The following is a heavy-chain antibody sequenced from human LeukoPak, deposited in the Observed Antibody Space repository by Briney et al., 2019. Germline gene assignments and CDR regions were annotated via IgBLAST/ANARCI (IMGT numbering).Heavy chain of an antibody. D-gene: IGHD5-18*01. J-gene: IGHJ4*02. CDR3: AREDVDTAMVFDY. V-gene: IGHV3-66*01. CDR1: GFTVSSNY. Sequence: GGSLRLSCAAPGFTVSSNYMSWVRQAPGKGLEWVSVIYSGGSTYYADSVKGRFTISRDNSKNTLYLQMDSLRAEDTAVYYCAREDVDTAMVFDYWGQETLVTVSS. CDR2: IYSGGST.